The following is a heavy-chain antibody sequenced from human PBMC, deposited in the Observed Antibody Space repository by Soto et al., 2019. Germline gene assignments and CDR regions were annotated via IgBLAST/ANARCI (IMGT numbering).Heavy chain of an antibody. CDR2: ISSGGSYT. J-gene: IGHJ2*01. V-gene: IGHV3-11*06. Sequence: QVQLVESGGGLVKPGGSLRLSCGASKFTFSDYYMSWIRQAPGKGLEWVSYISSGGSYTNYADSVKGRFTISRDNAKNSLYLLMNSLRDEDTAVFYCARVKRPAGYIDLWGRGTLVTVSS. CDR3: ARVKRPAGYIDL. CDR1: KFTFSDYY.